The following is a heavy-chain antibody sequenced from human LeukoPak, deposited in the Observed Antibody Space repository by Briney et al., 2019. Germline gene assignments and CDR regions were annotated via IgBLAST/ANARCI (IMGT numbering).Heavy chain of an antibody. CDR1: GFTFSSYA. D-gene: IGHD6-13*01. V-gene: IGHV3-30*04. CDR2: ISYDGSNK. J-gene: IGHJ4*02. CDR3: ARDIASEYFDY. Sequence: GGSLRLSCAASGFTFSSYAMHWVRQAPGKGLEWVAVISYDGSNKYYADSVKDRFTISRDNSKNTLYLQMNSLRAEDTAVYYCARDIASEYFDYWGQGTLVTVSS.